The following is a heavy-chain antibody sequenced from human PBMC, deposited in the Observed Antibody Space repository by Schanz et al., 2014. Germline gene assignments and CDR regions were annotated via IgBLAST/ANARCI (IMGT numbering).Heavy chain of an antibody. V-gene: IGHV3-33*08. Sequence: QVQLVESGGGLVKPGGSLRLSCAASGFTFRDYYMSWIRQAPGKGLEWVAAMSYDGSIKYYGDSVKGRFTISRDNAKKTLSLQMISLRAEDTAIYFCTRSYYDFSWGSYRFRAFDIWGQGTTVIVSS. D-gene: IGHD3-16*02. CDR1: GFTFRDYY. J-gene: IGHJ3*02. CDR2: MSYDGSIK. CDR3: TRSYYDFSWGSYRFRAFDI.